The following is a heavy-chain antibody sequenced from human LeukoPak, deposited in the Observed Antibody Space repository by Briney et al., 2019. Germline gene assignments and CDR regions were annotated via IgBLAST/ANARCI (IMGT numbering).Heavy chain of an antibody. V-gene: IGHV4-59*01. CDR1: GGSISGYY. J-gene: IGHJ4*02. CDR2: IYYTGST. D-gene: IGHD5-24*01. CDR3: ARYGANGRNLEY. Sequence: PSETLSLTCTVSGGSISGYYWGWIRQPPGKGLEWIGYIYYTGSTSYSPSLKSRVTLSVDTSTNQLSLKLNSVTAADTAVYYCARYGANGRNLEYWGQGTLVTVSS.